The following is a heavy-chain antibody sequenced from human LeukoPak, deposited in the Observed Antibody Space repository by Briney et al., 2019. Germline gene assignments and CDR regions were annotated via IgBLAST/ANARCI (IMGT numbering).Heavy chain of an antibody. V-gene: IGHV3-23*01. J-gene: IGHJ6*03. Sequence: GSLRLSCAASGFTFGSYAMSWVRQAPGKGLEWVSAISGSGGSTYYADSVKGRFTISRDNSKNTLYLQMNSLRAEDTAVYYCAKGGYIKAGYYPYYYYMDVWGKGTTVTVSS. CDR2: ISGSGGST. CDR3: AKGGYIKAGYYPYYYYMDV. CDR1: GFTFGSYA. D-gene: IGHD3-9*01.